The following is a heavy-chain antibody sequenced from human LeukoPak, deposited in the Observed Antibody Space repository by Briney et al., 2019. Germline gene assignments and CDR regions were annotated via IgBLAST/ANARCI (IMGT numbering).Heavy chain of an antibody. J-gene: IGHJ3*02. CDR1: GYTFTGYH. CDR3: ARGTILEPFDI. V-gene: IGHV1-2*02. Sequence: GASVKVSCKASGYTFTGYHMHWVRQAPGQGLEWMGWIHPKSGGTSYEQSFQGRVIMTSDTSISTAYMEVRRLTSDDTAVFYCARGTILEPFDIWGQGTMVTVSS. D-gene: IGHD3-3*01. CDR2: IHPKSGGT.